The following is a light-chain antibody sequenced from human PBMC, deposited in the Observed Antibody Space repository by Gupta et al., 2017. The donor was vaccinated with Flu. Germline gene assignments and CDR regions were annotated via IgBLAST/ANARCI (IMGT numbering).Light chain of an antibody. Sequence: EIVLTQTPAFQFVTPKEKVTITCRASQSIGSSLQWYQQKPDQSPKLLIKYASQSFSGVPSMFSGSGSGTDFTLTINSLEAEDAATYYFHQSSSLPQTFGQGTKVEIK. CDR1: QSIGSS. V-gene: IGKV6-21*01. CDR3: HQSSSLPQT. CDR2: YAS. J-gene: IGKJ1*01.